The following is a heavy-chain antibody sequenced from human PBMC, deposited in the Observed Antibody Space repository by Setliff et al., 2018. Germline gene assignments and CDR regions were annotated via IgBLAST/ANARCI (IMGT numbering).Heavy chain of an antibody. D-gene: IGHD3-9*01. Sequence: ASETLSLTCTVSGGSISSYYWSWIRQPPGKGLEWIGYIYYSGSTNYNPSLQSRATISIDTSKNQISLKITSVTAADTALYSCAGTPARGTTWLSPFGYWGQGIQVTSPQ. CDR2: IYYSGST. V-gene: IGHV4-59*08. CDR3: AGTPARGTTWLSPFGY. CDR1: GGSISSYY. J-gene: IGHJ4*02.